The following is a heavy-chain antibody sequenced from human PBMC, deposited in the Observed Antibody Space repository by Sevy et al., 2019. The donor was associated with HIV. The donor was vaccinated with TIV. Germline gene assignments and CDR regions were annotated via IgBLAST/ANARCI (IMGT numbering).Heavy chain of an antibody. V-gene: IGHV3-53*01. CDR2: IHSGGRI. CDR3: AREDIVLGEDNYYGMDV. Sequence: GGSLRLSCATSGFTFNSYGMHWVHQAPGKGPEWVSVIHSGGRISYADSVQGRFTISRDNSKNTLYLQMNSLRAEDTAVYYCAREDIVLGEDNYYGMDVWGQGTTVTVSS. CDR1: GFTFNSYG. D-gene: IGHD2-15*01. J-gene: IGHJ6*02.